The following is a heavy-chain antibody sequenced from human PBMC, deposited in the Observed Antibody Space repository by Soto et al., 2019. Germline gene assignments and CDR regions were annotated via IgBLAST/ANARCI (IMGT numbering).Heavy chain of an antibody. D-gene: IGHD6-13*01. V-gene: IGHV3-11*01. CDR3: ASVTRLYSSSRIWYFDL. J-gene: IGHJ2*01. Sequence: PGGSLRLSCAASGFTFSDYYMSWIRQAPGKGLEWVSYISSSGSTIYYADSVKGRFTISRDNAKNSLYLQMNSLRAEDTAVYYCASVTRLYSSSRIWYFDLWGRGTLVTVSS. CDR1: GFTFSDYY. CDR2: ISSSGSTI.